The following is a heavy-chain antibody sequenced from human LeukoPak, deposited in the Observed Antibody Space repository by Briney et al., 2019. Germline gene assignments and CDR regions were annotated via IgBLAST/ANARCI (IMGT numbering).Heavy chain of an antibody. CDR2: IKQDGSEK. CDR1: GFTFDDYA. CDR3: ARNYYDSSGRKSSFDY. J-gene: IGHJ4*02. D-gene: IGHD3-22*01. Sequence: GGSLRLSCAASGFTFDDYAMHWVRQAPGKGLEWVANIKQDGSEKYYVDSVKGRFTISRDNAKNSLYLQMNSLRAEDTAVYYCARNYYDSSGRKSSFDYWGQGTLVTVSS. V-gene: IGHV3-7*01.